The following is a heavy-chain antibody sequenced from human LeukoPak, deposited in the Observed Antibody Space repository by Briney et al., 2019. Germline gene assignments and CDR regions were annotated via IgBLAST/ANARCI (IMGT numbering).Heavy chain of an antibody. J-gene: IGHJ4*02. Sequence: GGSLRLSCAASGFTVSSNYMSWVRQAPGKGLEWVSVIYSGGSTYYADSVKGRFTISRDNSKNTLYLQMNSLRAEDTAVYYCAKDMIVVVITPIFDYWGQGTLVTVSS. CDR3: AKDMIVVVITPIFDY. CDR1: GFTVSSNY. CDR2: IYSGGST. D-gene: IGHD3-22*01. V-gene: IGHV3-53*01.